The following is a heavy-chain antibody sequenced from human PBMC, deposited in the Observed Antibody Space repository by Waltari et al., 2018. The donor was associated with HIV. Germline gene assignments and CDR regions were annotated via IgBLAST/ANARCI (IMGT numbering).Heavy chain of an antibody. D-gene: IGHD4-17*01. Sequence: EVPLVESGGGLVQPGGSLRLPCAASGLPFRSYWLHWVRQAPGKGLLWVSCISSDGSTTNYADSVKGRLTISRDNAKNTLYLQMNSLRADDTAVYYCARENTMTYYDALDIWGQGTMVTVSS. CDR3: ARENTMTYYDALDI. J-gene: IGHJ3*02. CDR1: GLPFRSYW. V-gene: IGHV3-74*01. CDR2: ISSDGSTT.